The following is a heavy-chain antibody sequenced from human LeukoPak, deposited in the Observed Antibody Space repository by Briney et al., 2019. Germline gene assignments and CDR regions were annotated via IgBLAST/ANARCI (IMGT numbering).Heavy chain of an antibody. CDR3: ARDLVAPTGDDAFDI. CDR1: GGSFSGYY. D-gene: IGHD5-12*01. Sequence: SETLSLTCAVYGGSFSGYYWSWIRQPPGKGLEWIGEINHSGSTNYNPSLKSRVTMSVDTSKNQFSLKLSSVTAADTAVYYCARDLVAPTGDDAFDIWGQGTMVTVSS. V-gene: IGHV4-34*01. J-gene: IGHJ3*02. CDR2: INHSGST.